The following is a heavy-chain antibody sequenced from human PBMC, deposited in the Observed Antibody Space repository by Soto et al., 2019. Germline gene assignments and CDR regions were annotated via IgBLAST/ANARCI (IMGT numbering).Heavy chain of an antibody. V-gene: IGHV4-30-4*01. Sequence: SETLSLTCTVSGGSISSGDYYWSWIRQPPGKGLEWIGYIYYSGSTYYNPSLKSRVTISVDTSKNQFSLKLSSVTAADTAVYYCASECSGGSCYSAFDYWGQGTLVTVSS. CDR1: GGSISSGDYY. J-gene: IGHJ4*02. CDR2: IYYSGST. CDR3: ASECSGGSCYSAFDY. D-gene: IGHD2-15*01.